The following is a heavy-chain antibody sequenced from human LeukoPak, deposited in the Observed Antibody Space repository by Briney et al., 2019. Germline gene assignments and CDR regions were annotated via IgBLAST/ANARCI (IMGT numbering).Heavy chain of an antibody. J-gene: IGHJ4*02. CDR2: IKQAGSEK. V-gene: IGHV3-7*05. Sequence: GGSLRLSCAASGFTFSSYWMSWVRQAPGKGLEWVANIKQAGSEKYYVDSVKGRFTISRDNAKNSLYLQMNSLRAEDTAVYYCARDQRYCSSSSCPWEPFDYWGQGTLVTVSS. CDR3: ARDQRYCSSSSCPWEPFDY. CDR1: GFTFSSYW. D-gene: IGHD2-2*01.